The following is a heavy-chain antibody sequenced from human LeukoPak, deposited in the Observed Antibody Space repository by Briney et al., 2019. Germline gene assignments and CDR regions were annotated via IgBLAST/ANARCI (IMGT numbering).Heavy chain of an antibody. CDR3: ASLCCRSGSNYPPHY. J-gene: IGHJ4*02. Sequence: PGGSLRLSCAASGFTFSSYWMSWVRQAPGKGLEWVANIKQDGSEKYYVDSVKGRFTISRDNAKNSLYLQMNSLRAEDTAVYYCASLCCRSGSNYPPHYWGQGTLVTVSS. CDR2: IKQDGSEK. CDR1: GFTFSSYW. D-gene: IGHD1-26*01. V-gene: IGHV3-7*01.